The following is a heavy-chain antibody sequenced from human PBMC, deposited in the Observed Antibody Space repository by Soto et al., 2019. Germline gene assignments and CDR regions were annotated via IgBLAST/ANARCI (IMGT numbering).Heavy chain of an antibody. CDR1: GFTFSSYA. CDR2: ISYDGSNK. Sequence: GGSLRLSCAASGFTFSSYAMHWFRQAPGKGLEWVAVISYDGSNKYYADSVKGRFTISRDNSKNTLYLQMNSLRAEDTAVYYCARDQMDYGSGSYYPTFDYWGQGTLVTVSS. V-gene: IGHV3-30-3*01. CDR3: ARDQMDYGSGSYYPTFDY. J-gene: IGHJ4*02. D-gene: IGHD3-10*01.